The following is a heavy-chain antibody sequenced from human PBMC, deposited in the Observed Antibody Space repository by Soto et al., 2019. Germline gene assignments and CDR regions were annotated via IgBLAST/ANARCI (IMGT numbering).Heavy chain of an antibody. CDR3: ARIGRGIDGVFDP. D-gene: IGHD1-26*01. Sequence: QVQLLQSGAEVKKPGASVTVSCKASGTTFTTYAIHCVRQAPGQSLEWMGWINPGHGNTKYSQKLQGRVTITRDTSASTAYMELRSLRSEYTAVYYWARIGRGIDGVFDPWGQGTLVTVSS. J-gene: IGHJ5*02. CDR2: INPGHGNT. CDR1: GTTFTTYA. V-gene: IGHV1-3*01.